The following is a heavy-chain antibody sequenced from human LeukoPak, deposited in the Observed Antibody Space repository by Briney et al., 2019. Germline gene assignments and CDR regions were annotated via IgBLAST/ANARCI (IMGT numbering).Heavy chain of an antibody. Sequence: GGSLRLSCAASGFTFSSYEMNWVRQAPGKGLEWVSYISSSGSTIYYADSVKGRFTISRDNAKNTLYLQMNSLRAEDTAVYYCARDRATAMFDYWAQGTLVTVSS. J-gene: IGHJ4*02. V-gene: IGHV3-48*03. CDR3: ARDRATAMFDY. D-gene: IGHD5-18*01. CDR1: GFTFSSYE. CDR2: ISSSGSTI.